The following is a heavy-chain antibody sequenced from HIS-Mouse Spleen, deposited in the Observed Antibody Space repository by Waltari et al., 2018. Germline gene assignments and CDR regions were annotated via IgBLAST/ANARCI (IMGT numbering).Heavy chain of an antibody. CDR3: AREIPYSSSWYDWYFDL. J-gene: IGHJ2*01. Sequence: QLQLQESGPGLVKPSETLSLTCPVSGGSISSRHYYWRWIRQPPGKGLEWIGSIYYSGSTYYNPSLKSRVTISVDTSKNQFSLKLSSVTAADTAVYYCAREIPYSSSWYDWYFDLWGRGTLVTVSS. V-gene: IGHV4-39*07. D-gene: IGHD6-13*01. CDR2: IYYSGST. CDR1: GGSISSRHYY.